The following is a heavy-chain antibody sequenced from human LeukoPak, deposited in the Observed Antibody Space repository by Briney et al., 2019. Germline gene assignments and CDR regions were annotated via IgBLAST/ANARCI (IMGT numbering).Heavy chain of an antibody. CDR1: GFTFSSYW. D-gene: IGHD3-22*01. V-gene: IGHV3-74*01. CDR3: ARVGDYYDSAGTFDI. J-gene: IGHJ3*02. Sequence: TGGSLRLSYAASGFTFSSYWMHWVRQAPGKGLVWVSRINTDGSSTSYADSVKGRFTISRDNAKNTLYLQMNSLRAEDTAVYYCARVGDYYDSAGTFDIWGQGTMVTVSS. CDR2: INTDGSST.